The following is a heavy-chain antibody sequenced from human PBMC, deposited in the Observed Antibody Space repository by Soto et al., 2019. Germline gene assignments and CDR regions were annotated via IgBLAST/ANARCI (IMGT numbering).Heavy chain of an antibody. V-gene: IGHV6-1*01. D-gene: IGHD3-10*01. CDR2: TYYRSKWYN. CDR3: ARENYGVLLDGYYFDY. Sequence: PSQTLSLTCAISGDSVSSNSAAWNWIRQSPSRGLEWLGRTYYRSKWYNDYTVSVKSRITINPDTSKKQNSLQLNSVTPEDTAVFYCARENYGVLLDGYYFDYWGQGTLVTVSS. CDR1: GDSVSSNSAA. J-gene: IGHJ4*02.